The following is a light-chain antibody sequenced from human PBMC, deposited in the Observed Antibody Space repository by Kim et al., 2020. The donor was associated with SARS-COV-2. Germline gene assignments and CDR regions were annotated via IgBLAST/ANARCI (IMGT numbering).Light chain of an antibody. V-gene: IGKV3-15*01. J-gene: IGKJ4*01. CDR3: QQYNNWPPLT. CDR1: QSVSSH. Sequence: VSPGERVTRSCRASQSVSSHVAWYQQRPGQSPRLLIYGASIRATGIPARYSGSGSETEFTHTISSLQSEDFAVYYSQQYNNWPPLTFGGGTKLEI. CDR2: GAS.